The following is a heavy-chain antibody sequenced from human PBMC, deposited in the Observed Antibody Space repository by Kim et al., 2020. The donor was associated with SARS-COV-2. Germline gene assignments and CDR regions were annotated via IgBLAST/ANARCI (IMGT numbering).Heavy chain of an antibody. CDR1: GGSISSYY. D-gene: IGHD3-10*01. CDR3: ARGHMVREVFYFDY. J-gene: IGHJ4*02. Sequence: SETLSLTCTVSGGSISSYYWSWIRQPPGKGLEWIGYIYYSGSTNYNPSLKSRVTISVDTSKNQFSLKLSSVTAADTAVYYCARGHMVREVFYFDYWGQGTLVTVSS. CDR2: IYYSGST. V-gene: IGHV4-59*01.